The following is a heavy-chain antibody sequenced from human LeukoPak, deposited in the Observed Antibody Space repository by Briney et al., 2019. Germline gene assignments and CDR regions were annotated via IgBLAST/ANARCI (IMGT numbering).Heavy chain of an antibody. V-gene: IGHV3-7*01. CDR3: ARGNYDFWSAYSYYYYYYMDV. CDR1: GFTFSTYW. D-gene: IGHD3-3*01. J-gene: IGHJ6*03. Sequence: GGSLRLSCTASGFTFSTYWMSWVRQAPGKGLEWVANINQHGSEKYYVDSVKGRFTISRDSAKNSLYLQMNSLRAEDTAVYYCARGNYDFWSAYSYYYYYYMDVWGKGTTVTVSS. CDR2: INQHGSEK.